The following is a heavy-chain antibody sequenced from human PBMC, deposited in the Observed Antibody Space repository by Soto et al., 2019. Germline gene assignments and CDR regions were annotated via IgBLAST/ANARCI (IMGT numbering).Heavy chain of an antibody. CDR3: ARDADHCSGGSCYSWAAYYFDY. CDR2: IWYDGSNK. V-gene: IGHV3-33*01. D-gene: IGHD2-15*01. CDR1: GFTFSSYG. J-gene: IGHJ4*02. Sequence: GGSLRLSCAASGFTFSSYGMHWVRQAPGKGLEWVAVIWYDGSNKYYADSVKGRFTISRDNSKNTLYLQMNSLRAEDTAVYYCARDADHCSGGSCYSWAAYYFDYWGQGTLVTVSS.